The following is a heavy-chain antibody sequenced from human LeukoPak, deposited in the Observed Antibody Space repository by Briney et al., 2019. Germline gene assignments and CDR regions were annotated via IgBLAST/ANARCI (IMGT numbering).Heavy chain of an antibody. CDR1: GYTFTSYG. CDR3: ARGDSSSARGAFDI. Sequence: GASVKVSCKASGYTFTSYGISWVRQAPGQGLEWMGWINPNSGGTNYAQKFQGRVTMTRDTSISTAYMELSRLRSDDTAVYYCARGDSSSARGAFDIWGQGTMVTVSS. CDR2: INPNSGGT. J-gene: IGHJ3*02. V-gene: IGHV1-2*02. D-gene: IGHD6-6*01.